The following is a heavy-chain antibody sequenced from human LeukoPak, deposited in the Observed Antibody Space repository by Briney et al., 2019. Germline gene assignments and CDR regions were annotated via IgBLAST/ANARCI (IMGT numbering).Heavy chain of an antibody. CDR2: INPSGGST. D-gene: IGHD1-1*01. CDR1: GYTFTSYF. CDR3: ARDVLERRRGMDV. Sequence: ASVKVSCKASGYTFTSYFMHWVRQAPGQGLEWMGIINPSGGSTSYAQKFQGRVTMTRDTSTSTVYMELSSLRSEDTAVYYCARDVLERRRGMDVWGQGTTVTVSS. V-gene: IGHV1-46*01. J-gene: IGHJ6*02.